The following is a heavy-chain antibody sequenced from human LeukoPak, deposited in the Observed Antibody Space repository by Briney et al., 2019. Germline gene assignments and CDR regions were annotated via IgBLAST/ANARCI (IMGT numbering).Heavy chain of an antibody. CDR2: IGGSGDKT. J-gene: IGHJ4*02. V-gene: IGHV3-23*01. D-gene: IGHD6-19*01. CDR1: GFTFNRNA. Sequence: GGSLRLSCAASGFTFNRNAISWVRQAPGKGLEWVSTIGGSGDKTFYADSVKGRFTISRDNSKNMVHLQMNSLKGEDTALYYCVRRGDASSGWGDHDFWGQGALVTVSS. CDR3: VRRGDASSGWGDHDF.